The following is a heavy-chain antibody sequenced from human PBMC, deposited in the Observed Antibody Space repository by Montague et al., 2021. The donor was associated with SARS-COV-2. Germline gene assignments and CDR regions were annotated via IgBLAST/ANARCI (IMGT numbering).Heavy chain of an antibody. V-gene: IGHV3-15*01. Sequence: SLRLSCAASGSTFSNAWMSWVRQAPGKGLEWVGRIKSKTDGGTTDHAAPVKGRFTISRDDSKNTLYLQMNSLKTEDPAVYYCTTAEYCSSTSCYLWTDYWGQGTLVTVSS. D-gene: IGHD2-2*01. CDR1: GSTFSNAW. CDR3: TTAEYCSSTSCYLWTDY. J-gene: IGHJ4*02. CDR2: IKSKTDGGTT.